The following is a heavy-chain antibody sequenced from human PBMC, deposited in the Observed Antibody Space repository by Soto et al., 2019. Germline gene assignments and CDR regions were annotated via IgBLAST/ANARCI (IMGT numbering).Heavy chain of an antibody. D-gene: IGHD6-6*01. J-gene: IGHJ6*02. V-gene: IGHV1-2*04. CDR2: INPNSGDT. Sequence: ASVKVSCKASGYTFTGYYMHWVRQAPGQGLEWMGWINPNSGDTNYAQKFQGWVTMTRDTSISTAYMELSRLRSDDTAVYYCARGALYSSSAGYYYYGMDVWGQGTTVTVSS. CDR3: ARGALYSSSAGYYYYGMDV. CDR1: GYTFTGYY.